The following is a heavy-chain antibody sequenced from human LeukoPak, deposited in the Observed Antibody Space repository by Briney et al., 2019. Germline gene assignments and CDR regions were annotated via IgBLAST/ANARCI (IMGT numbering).Heavy chain of an antibody. CDR1: GYTFTSYG. J-gene: IGHJ4*02. Sequence: SVKVSCKASGYTFTSYGISWVRQAPGQGLEWMGGIIPIFGTANYAQKFQGRVTITADESTSTAYMELSSLRSEDTAVYYCVTYYYGSGSYYGDYWGQGTLVTVSS. CDR2: IIPIFGTA. CDR3: VTYYYGSGSYYGDY. D-gene: IGHD3-10*01. V-gene: IGHV1-69*13.